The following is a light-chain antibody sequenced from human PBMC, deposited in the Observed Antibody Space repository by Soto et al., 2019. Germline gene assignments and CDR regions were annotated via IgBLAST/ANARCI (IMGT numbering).Light chain of an antibody. CDR2: DVI. CDR3: CSYAGTYTFG. Sequence: QSALTQPRSVSGSPGQSVTVSCTGTSSDVGGYNHVSWYQQHPGKAPKLMIYDVINRPSGVPERFSGSKSGNTASLTISGLQAEDEACYYCCSYAGTYTFGFGTGTKLTVL. CDR1: SSDVGGYNH. V-gene: IGLV2-11*01. J-gene: IGLJ1*01.